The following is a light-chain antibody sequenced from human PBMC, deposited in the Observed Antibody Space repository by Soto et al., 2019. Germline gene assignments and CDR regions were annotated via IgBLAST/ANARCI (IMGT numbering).Light chain of an antibody. Sequence: EIVLTQSPGTLSLSPGERATLSCRASQSVGSNFLAWYQQKPGQAPRLLIFAASNRATGIPDRFSGSGSGSDFTLTISRLEPEDFAVFYFQQYGTSPWTFGQGTKVEIK. J-gene: IGKJ1*01. CDR3: QQYGTSPWT. V-gene: IGKV3-20*01. CDR1: QSVGSNF. CDR2: AAS.